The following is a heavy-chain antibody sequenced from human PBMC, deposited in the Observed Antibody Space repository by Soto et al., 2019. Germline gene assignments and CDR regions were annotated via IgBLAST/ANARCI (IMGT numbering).Heavy chain of an antibody. CDR1: GGSISSGDYY. CDR2: IHYSGST. Sequence: SETLSLTCTVSGGSISSGDYYWSWIRQPPGKGLEWIGYIHYSGSTYHNPSLKSRVTISVDRSKNQFSLKLSSVTAADTAVYYCARVMRYPNRWLQLVHYFDYWGQGTLVTGSS. J-gene: IGHJ4*02. D-gene: IGHD2-8*01. CDR3: ARVMRYPNRWLQLVHYFDY. V-gene: IGHV4-30-4*01.